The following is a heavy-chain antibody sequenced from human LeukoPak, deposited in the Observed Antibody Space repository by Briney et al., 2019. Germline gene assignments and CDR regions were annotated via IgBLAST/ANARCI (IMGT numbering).Heavy chain of an antibody. V-gene: IGHV1-69*13. Sequence: ASVKVSCTASGGTFSSYAISWVRQAPGQGLEWMGGIIPIFGTANYAQKFQGRVTITADESTSTAYMELSSLRAEDTAVYYCAKGGGYEAQYYYYYLDVWGKGTTVTISS. CDR1: GGTFSSYA. J-gene: IGHJ6*03. CDR3: AKGGGYEAQYYYYYLDV. D-gene: IGHD5-12*01. CDR2: IIPIFGTA.